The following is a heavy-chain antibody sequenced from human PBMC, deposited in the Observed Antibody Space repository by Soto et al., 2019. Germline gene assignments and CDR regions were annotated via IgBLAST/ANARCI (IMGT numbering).Heavy chain of an antibody. V-gene: IGHV1-69*06. CDR1: GSRFSNYV. CDR2: IIPIFNTT. CDR3: AREGRGKKAGYNGLVSLGY. J-gene: IGHJ4*02. D-gene: IGHD2-2*02. Sequence: QVQLVQSGAEVKTPGSSLKVSCPVSGSRFSNYVISWVRQAPGHGLECLGRIIPIFNTTQYAQKFQGRVTITADKSTNTASLELSSLRSDDTAVYYCAREGRGKKAGYNGLVSLGYWGQGTLVTVSS.